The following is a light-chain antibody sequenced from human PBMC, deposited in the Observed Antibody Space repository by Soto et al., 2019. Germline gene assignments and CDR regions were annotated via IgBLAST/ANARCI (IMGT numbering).Light chain of an antibody. J-gene: IGKJ4*01. CDR2: DAS. V-gene: IGKV3-11*01. Sequence: EYVLTQSPATLSLSPGERATLSCRASQSVSTYLAWYQQRPGQAPRLLIYDASNRATGIPARFSASGSGTDFTLTISSLEPEDFAVYYCQQRRVWPLTFGGGTKVEIK. CDR1: QSVSTY. CDR3: QQRRVWPLT.